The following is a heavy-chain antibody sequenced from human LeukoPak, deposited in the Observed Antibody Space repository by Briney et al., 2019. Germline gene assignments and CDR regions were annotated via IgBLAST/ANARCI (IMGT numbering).Heavy chain of an antibody. CDR1: GGSISSYY. Sequence: SETLSLTCTVSGGSISSYYWSWIRQPPGEGLEWIGYIYYSGSTNYNPSLKSRVTISVDTSKNQFSLKLSSVTAADTAVYYCARAEYSVLSGFYYFDYWGQGTLVTVSS. D-gene: IGHD3-22*01. J-gene: IGHJ4*02. CDR3: ARAEYSVLSGFYYFDY. CDR2: IYYSGST. V-gene: IGHV4-59*08.